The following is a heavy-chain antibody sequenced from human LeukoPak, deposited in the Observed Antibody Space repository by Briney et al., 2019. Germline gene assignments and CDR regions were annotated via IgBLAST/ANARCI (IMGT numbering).Heavy chain of an antibody. CDR2: ISGSSGST. J-gene: IGHJ4*02. V-gene: IGHV3-23*01. Sequence: GGPLGLSCAASGFTLSSYPMSYLPQPPGKALECVSAISGSSGSTYYADSVKVRFTISRDNSKNTLYLEMNSLRAEDTAVYYCAKGGWGRVPDLDYWGQGTLVTVSS. CDR3: AKGGWGRVPDLDY. CDR1: GFTLSSYP. D-gene: IGHD6-19*01.